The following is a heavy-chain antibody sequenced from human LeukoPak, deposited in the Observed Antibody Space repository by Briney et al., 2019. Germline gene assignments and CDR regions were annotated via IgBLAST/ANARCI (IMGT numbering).Heavy chain of an antibody. Sequence: SETLSLTCTVSGGSISSSSYYWGWIRQPPGKGLEWIGSLCYSGSTYQNPSLRSRVTISVDTSKNQFSLKLSSVTAADTAVYYCARDGYYDSSGYYRTFDIWGQGTMVTVSS. CDR3: ARDGYYDSSGYYRTFDI. D-gene: IGHD3-22*01. CDR1: GGSISSSSYY. CDR2: LCYSGST. J-gene: IGHJ3*02. V-gene: IGHV4-39*07.